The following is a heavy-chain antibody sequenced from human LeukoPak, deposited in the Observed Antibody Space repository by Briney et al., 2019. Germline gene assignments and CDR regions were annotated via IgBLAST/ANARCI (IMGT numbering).Heavy chain of an antibody. J-gene: IGHJ5*02. CDR2: IKQDGSEK. CDR1: GFTFSDHY. D-gene: IGHD3-22*01. CDR3: ARDNYYDSSGYLTPDVS. Sequence: GGSLRLSCTVSGFTFSDHYIDWVRQAPGKGLEWVANIKQDGSEKYYVDSVKGRFTISRDNAKNSLYLQMNSLRAEDTAVYYCARDNYYDSSGYLTPDVSWGQGTLVTVSS. V-gene: IGHV3-7*01.